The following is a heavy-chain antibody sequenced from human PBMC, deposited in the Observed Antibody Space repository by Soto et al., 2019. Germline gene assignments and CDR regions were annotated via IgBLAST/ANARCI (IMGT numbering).Heavy chain of an antibody. V-gene: IGHV3-23*01. CDR2: ISASGDKT. J-gene: IGHJ6*02. CDR1: GFTFSSYA. CDR3: AKDQIFGVVMDV. D-gene: IGHD3-3*01. Sequence: VGSLRLSCAASGFTFSSYARTWVRQAPGMGLEWVASISASGDKTYLADSVKGRFTISRDNSKNTVDLQMNSLRAEDRAVYFCAKDQIFGVVMDVCGQGTTVTVSS.